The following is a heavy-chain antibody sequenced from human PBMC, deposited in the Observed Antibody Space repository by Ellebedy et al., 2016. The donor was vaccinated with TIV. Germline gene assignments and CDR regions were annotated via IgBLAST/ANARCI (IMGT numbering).Heavy chain of an antibody. CDR3: ARVGSGGRSMDV. CDR1: GDTVSSNSVA. J-gene: IGHJ6*02. D-gene: IGHD2-15*01. CDR2: TSYRYKWYN. Sequence: SQTLSLTCVLSGDTVSSNSVAWNWIRQSPSRGLEWLGRTSYRYKWYNDYAESVQSRISINPDTSKNQFSLQLNSVTPEDTAVDYWARVGSGGRSMDVWGQGTAVTVSS. V-gene: IGHV6-1*01.